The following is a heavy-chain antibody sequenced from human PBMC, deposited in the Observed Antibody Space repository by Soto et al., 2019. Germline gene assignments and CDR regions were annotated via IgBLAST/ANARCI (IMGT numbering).Heavy chain of an antibody. J-gene: IGHJ4*02. CDR1: GGSISSYY. Sequence: SETLSLTCTVSGGSISSYYWSWIRQPPGKGLEWIGYIYYSGSTNYNPSLKSRVTISVDTSKNQFSLKLSSVTAADTAVYYCAGQRITMVRGVITYWGQGTLVTVSS. CDR3: AGQRITMVRGVITY. V-gene: IGHV4-59*08. D-gene: IGHD3-10*01. CDR2: IYYSGST.